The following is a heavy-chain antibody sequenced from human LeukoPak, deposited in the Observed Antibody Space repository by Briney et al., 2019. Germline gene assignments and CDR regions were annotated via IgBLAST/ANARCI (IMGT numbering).Heavy chain of an antibody. CDR1: GYTLTGYY. D-gene: IGHD6-13*01. V-gene: IGHV1-2*02. CDR2: INPNSGGT. J-gene: IGHJ4*02. CDR3: ARDLLAAAGTAVDY. Sequence: ASVKVSCKASGYTLTGYYMHWVRQAPGQGLEWMGWINPNSGGTNYAQKFQGRVTMTRDTSISTAYMELSRLRSDDTAVYYCARDLLAAAGTAVDYWGQGTLVTVSS.